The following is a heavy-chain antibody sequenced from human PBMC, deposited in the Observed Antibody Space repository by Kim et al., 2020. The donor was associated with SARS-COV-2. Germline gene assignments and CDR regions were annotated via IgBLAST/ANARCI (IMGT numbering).Heavy chain of an antibody. Sequence: KYYADSVKGRFTISRDNSKNTLYLQMNSLRAEDTAVYYCACILPVSYFDYWGQGTLVTVSS. CDR2: K. CDR3: ACILPVSYFDY. J-gene: IGHJ4*02. D-gene: IGHD2-2*01. V-gene: IGHV3-30*01.